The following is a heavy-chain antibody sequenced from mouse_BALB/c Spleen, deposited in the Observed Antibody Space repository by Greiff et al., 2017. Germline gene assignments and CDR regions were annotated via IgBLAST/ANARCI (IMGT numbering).Heavy chain of an antibody. V-gene: IGHV3-6*02. J-gene: IGHJ4*01. CDR2: ISYDGSN. CDR1: GYSITSGYY. Sequence: EVKLQESGPGLVKPSQSLSLTCSVTGYSITSGYYWNWIRQFPGNKLEWMGYISYDGSNNYNPSLKNRISITRDTSKNQFFLKLNSVTTEDTATYYCARAWDEDAMDYWGQGTSVTVSS. CDR3: ARAWDEDAMDY. D-gene: IGHD4-1*01.